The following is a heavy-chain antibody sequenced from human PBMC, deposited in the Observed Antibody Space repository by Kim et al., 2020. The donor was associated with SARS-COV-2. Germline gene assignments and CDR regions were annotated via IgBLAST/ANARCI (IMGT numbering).Heavy chain of an antibody. J-gene: IGHJ5*02. CDR2: INTNTGNP. V-gene: IGHV7-4-1*02. CDR1: GYTFTSYA. CDR3: ARDGSSAPFGVVIIPEWFDP. Sequence: ASVKVSCKASGYTFTSYAMNWVRQAPGQGLEWMGWINTNTGNPTYAQGFTGRFVFSLDTSVSTAYLQISSLKAEDTAVYYCARDGSSAPFGVVIIPEWFDPWGQGTLVTVSS. D-gene: IGHD3-3*01.